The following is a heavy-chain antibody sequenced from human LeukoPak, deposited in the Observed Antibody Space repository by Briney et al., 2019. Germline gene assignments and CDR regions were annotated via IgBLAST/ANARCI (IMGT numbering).Heavy chain of an antibody. CDR2: FSDSGGST. V-gene: IGHV3-23*01. CDR1: GLTLSNYG. Sequence: GGSLRLSCAVSGLTLSNYGMSWVRQAPGKGLEWGAGFSDSGGSTKYADSVKGRFTISRDNHKNTLYLQMSSLRAEDTAVYFCAKRGVVIRVILVGFHKEAYYFDSWGQGALVTVSS. J-gene: IGHJ4*02. CDR3: AKRGVVIRVILVGFHKEAYYFDS. D-gene: IGHD3-22*01.